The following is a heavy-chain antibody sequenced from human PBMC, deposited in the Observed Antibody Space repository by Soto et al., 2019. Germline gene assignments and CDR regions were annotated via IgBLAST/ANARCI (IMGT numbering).Heavy chain of an antibody. CDR2: INHSGST. CDR1: GGSFSGYY. Sequence: QVQLQQWGAGLLKPSETLSLTCAVYGGSFSGYYWSWIRQPPGKGLEWVGEINHSGSTNYNPSLKRRVPISVDPSTNQFSLELSSVTAADTAVYYCARKRWAAAGHYFDYWGQGTLVTVSS. CDR3: ARKRWAAAGHYFDY. J-gene: IGHJ4*02. D-gene: IGHD6-13*01. V-gene: IGHV4-34*01.